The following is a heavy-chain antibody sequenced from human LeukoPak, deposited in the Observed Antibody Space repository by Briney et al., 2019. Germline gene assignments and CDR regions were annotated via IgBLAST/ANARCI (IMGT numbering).Heavy chain of an antibody. CDR2: ISGRGGST. CDR1: GFTFSSYA. J-gene: IGHJ5*02. CDR3: AKLRPPDGYDYVWGSYRYGWFDP. V-gene: IGHV3-23*01. Sequence: GGSLSLSCVASGFTFSSYAMSWVRQAGGNGLEWVAGISGRGGSTYYAASVKGHFTITRDNAKNTLYLQMNRLRAEDTAVYYCAKLRPPDGYDYVWGSYRYGWFDPWGQGTLITVSS. D-gene: IGHD3-16*02.